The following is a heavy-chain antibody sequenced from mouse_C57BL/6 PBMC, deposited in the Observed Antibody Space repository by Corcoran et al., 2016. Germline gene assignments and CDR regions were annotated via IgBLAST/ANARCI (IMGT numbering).Heavy chain of an antibody. Sequence: QVQLKQSGAELVRPGASVKLSCKASGYTFTDYDINWVKQRPGQGLEWIARIYPGSGNTYYNEKFKGKATLTAEKSSSTAYMQLSSLTSEDSAVYFCAREGYSFDYWGQGTTLTVSS. CDR1: GYTFTDYD. CDR3: AREGYSFDY. V-gene: IGHV1-76*01. CDR2: IYPGSGNT. J-gene: IGHJ2*01.